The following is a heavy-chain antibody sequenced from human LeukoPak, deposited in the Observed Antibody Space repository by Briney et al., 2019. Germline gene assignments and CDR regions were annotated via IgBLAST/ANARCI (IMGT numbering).Heavy chain of an antibody. CDR2: ISGSGGST. D-gene: IGHD4-17*01. CDR3: ARDLSPYGDFLYFDY. CDR1: GFTFSSYA. J-gene: IGHJ4*02. Sequence: GSLRLSCAASGFTFSSYAMSWVRQAPGKGLEWVSAISGSGGSTYYADSVKGRFTISRDNSKNTLYLQMNSLRAEDTAVYYCARDLSPYGDFLYFDYWGQGTLVTVSS. V-gene: IGHV3-23*01.